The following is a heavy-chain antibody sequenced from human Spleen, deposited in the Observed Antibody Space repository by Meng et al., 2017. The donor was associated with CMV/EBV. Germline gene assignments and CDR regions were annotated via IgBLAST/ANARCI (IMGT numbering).Heavy chain of an antibody. J-gene: IGHJ6*03. D-gene: IGHD6-13*01. V-gene: IGHV4-34*01. CDR2: INHSGST. CDR3: ARGRPVAAGPRFFYMDV. Sequence: QVQLRQWGAGLLKPSEPLPLTCAGYGGSFSGYYWSGIRQPPGKGLEWIGEINHSGSTNYNPSLKSRVTISVDTSKNQFSLKLSSVTAADTAVYYCARGRPVAAGPRFFYMDVWGKGTTVTVSS. CDR1: GGSFSGYY.